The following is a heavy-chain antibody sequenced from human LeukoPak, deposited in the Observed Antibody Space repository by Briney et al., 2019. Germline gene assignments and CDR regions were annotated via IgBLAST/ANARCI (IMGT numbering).Heavy chain of an antibody. J-gene: IGHJ4*02. CDR1: GYTFTGYY. D-gene: IGHD3-22*01. CDR3: ARDEGIVVVTSWVY. CDR2: INPNSGGT. Sequence: ASVKVSRKASGYTFTGYYMHWVRQAPGQGLEWMGWINPNSGGTNYAQRFQGRVTMTRDTSISTAYMELSRLRSDDTAVYYCARDEGIVVVTSWVYWGQGTLVTVSS. V-gene: IGHV1-2*02.